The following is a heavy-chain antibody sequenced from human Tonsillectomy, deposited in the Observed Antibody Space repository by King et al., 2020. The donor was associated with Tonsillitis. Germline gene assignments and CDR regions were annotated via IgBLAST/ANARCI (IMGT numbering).Heavy chain of an antibody. D-gene: IGHD5-12*01. CDR2: VHYTGST. CDR3: ERTPWGYAFDS. CDR1: GGSITSHY. J-gene: IGHJ4*02. V-gene: IGHV4-59*11. Sequence: VQLPQSGPRLVKPSETLSLTCALSGGSITSHYWTWIRQPPGEGLEWIGYVHYTGSTFYNPSLKSRVTISLDTSKKHFSLSLRSVTAADTATYFCERTPWGYAFDSWGQGGLVTVSS.